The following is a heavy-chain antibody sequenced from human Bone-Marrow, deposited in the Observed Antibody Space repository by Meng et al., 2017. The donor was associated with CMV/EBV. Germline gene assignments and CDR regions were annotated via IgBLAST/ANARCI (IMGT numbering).Heavy chain of an antibody. CDR2: VDPYDGET. V-gene: IGHV1-69-2*01. D-gene: IGHD3-3*01. J-gene: IGHJ4*02. CDR3: ATGAKFFGVATDWDY. Sequence: SGYTFTDYHIHWVHQAPGKGLEWMGLVDPYDGETILAEKFQGRVTITADTSRETAYMEVTSLRSDDTAFYYCATGAKFFGVATDWDYWGQGTLVTVSS. CDR1: GYTFTDYH.